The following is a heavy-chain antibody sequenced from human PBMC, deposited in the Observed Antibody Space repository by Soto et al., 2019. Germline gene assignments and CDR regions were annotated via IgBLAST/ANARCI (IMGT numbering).Heavy chain of an antibody. CDR3: ARATYYDSSGYSPRPVNYYGMDV. J-gene: IGHJ6*02. CDR2: IGTAGDT. V-gene: IGHV3-13*01. D-gene: IGHD3-22*01. CDR1: GFTFSSYD. Sequence: PGGSLRLSCAASGFTFSSYDMHWVRQATGKGLEWVSAIGTAGDTYYPGSVKGRFTISRENAKNSLYLQMNSLRAGDTAVYYCARATYYDSSGYSPRPVNYYGMDVWGQGTTVTVSS.